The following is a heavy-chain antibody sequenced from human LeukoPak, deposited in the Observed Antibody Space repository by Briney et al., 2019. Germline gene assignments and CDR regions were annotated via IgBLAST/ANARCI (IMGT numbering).Heavy chain of an antibody. V-gene: IGHV3-13*01. Sequence: GALRLSCSASGFNFSRFDKHLVRQPSGQGLEWVSTIGTASDTYYPGSVEGRFTLSRDNAKNSLYLQMNSLTAGDTAVYYCARGPPRGKYYYMDVWGKGTTVTVSS. J-gene: IGHJ6*03. CDR1: GFNFSRFD. CDR2: IGTASDT. D-gene: IGHD1-1*01. CDR3: ARGPPRGKYYYMDV.